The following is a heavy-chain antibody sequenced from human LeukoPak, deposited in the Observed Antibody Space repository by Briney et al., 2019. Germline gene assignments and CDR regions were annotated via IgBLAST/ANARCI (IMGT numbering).Heavy chain of an antibody. V-gene: IGHV4-59*01. D-gene: IGHD3-16*02. J-gene: IGHJ4*02. CDR2: ISYSGST. CDR1: GGSISSYD. Sequence: AEALSLTCTVSGGSISSYDWSWIRQPPGKGLEWIGYISYSGSTNYNASLKSRVTISVDTSKNQFSLKLSSVTAADTAVYYCAKYVWGSYPTFEDYWGQGTLVTVSS. CDR3: AKYVWGSYPTFEDY.